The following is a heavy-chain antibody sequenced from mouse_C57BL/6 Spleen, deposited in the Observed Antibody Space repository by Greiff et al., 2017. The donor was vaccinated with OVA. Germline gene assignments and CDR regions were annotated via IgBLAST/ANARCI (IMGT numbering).Heavy chain of an antibody. D-gene: IGHD1-2*01. V-gene: IGHV5-9-1*02. CDR3: TSYYGNYYAMDY. CDR1: GFTFSSYA. Sequence: EVMLVESGEGLVKPGGSLKLSCAASGFTFSSYAMSWVRQTPEKRLEWVAYISSGGDYIYYADTVKGRFTISRDNARNTLYLQMSSLKSEDTAMYYGTSYYGNYYAMDYWGQGTSVTVSS. J-gene: IGHJ4*01. CDR2: ISSGGDYI.